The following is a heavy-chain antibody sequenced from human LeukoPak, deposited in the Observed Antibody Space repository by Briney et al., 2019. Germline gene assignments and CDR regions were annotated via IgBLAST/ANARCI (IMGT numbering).Heavy chain of an antibody. CDR3: ARDTTRDFYDSSGYYHGHLDY. D-gene: IGHD3-22*01. CDR1: GFTFSSYS. J-gene: IGHJ4*02. Sequence: GGSLRLSCAASGFTFSSYSMNWVRQAPGKGLEWVSSISSSSSYIYYADSVKGRFTISRDNAKNSLYLQMNSLRAEDTAVYYCARDTTRDFYDSSGYYHGHLDYWGQGTLVSVSS. CDR2: ISSSSSYI. V-gene: IGHV3-21*01.